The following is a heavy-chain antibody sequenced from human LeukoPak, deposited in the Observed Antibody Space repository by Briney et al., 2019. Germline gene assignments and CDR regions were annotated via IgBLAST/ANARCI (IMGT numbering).Heavy chain of an antibody. CDR3: ARDRCSGGSCAFDY. J-gene: IGHJ4*02. Sequence: GGSLRLSCAASGFTVSSNYMSWVRQAPGKGLEWVSVIYSGGSTYYADSVKGRFTISRDNSKNTLYLQVNSLRAEDTAVYYCARDRCSGGSCAFDYWGQGTLVTVSS. CDR2: IYSGGST. CDR1: GFTVSSNY. V-gene: IGHV3-66*01. D-gene: IGHD2-15*01.